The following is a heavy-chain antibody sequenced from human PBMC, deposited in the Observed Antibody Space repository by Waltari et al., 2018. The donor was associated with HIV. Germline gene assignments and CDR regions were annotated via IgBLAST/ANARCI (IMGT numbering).Heavy chain of an antibody. Sequence: QVQLVQSGAEVKKPGASVKVSCKASGYTFTSYGISWVRQAPGQGLEWMGWISAYNGNTNYAQKLQGRVTMTTETSTSTAYMELRSLRSDDTAVYYCARDPRRGLLWFGELFGGMDVWGQGTTVTVSS. J-gene: IGHJ6*02. D-gene: IGHD3-10*01. CDR2: ISAYNGNT. V-gene: IGHV1-18*01. CDR1: GYTFTSYG. CDR3: ARDPRRGLLWFGELFGGMDV.